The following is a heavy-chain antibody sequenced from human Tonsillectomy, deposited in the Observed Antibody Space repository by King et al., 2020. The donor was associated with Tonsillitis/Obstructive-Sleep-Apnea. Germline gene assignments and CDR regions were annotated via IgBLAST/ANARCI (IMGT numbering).Heavy chain of an antibody. CDR1: GGSISSYY. V-gene: IGHV4-59*01. D-gene: IGHD2-2*01. Sequence: VQLQESGPGLVKPSETLSLTCTVSGGSISSYYWSWIRQPPGKGLEWIGYIFYSGSTNYNPSLKSRVTTSVDTSKNQFSLKLSSVTAADTAVYYCARDHCSSTSCYGNYYYMDVWGKGTTVTVSS. J-gene: IGHJ6*03. CDR2: IFYSGST. CDR3: ARDHCSSTSCYGNYYYMDV.